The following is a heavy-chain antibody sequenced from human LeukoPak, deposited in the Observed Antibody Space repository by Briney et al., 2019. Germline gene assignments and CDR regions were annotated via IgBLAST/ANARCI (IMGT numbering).Heavy chain of an antibody. CDR2: ISSSSSYI. CDR1: GFTFSSHS. D-gene: IGHD5-24*01. V-gene: IGHV3-21*04. Sequence: GGSLRLSCAASGFTFSSHSMNWVRQAPGKGLEWVSSISSSSSYIYYADSVKGRFTISRDNAKNSLYLQMNSLSAEDAAVYYCVKDDGWVQYANWGQGTLVTVSS. CDR3: VKDDGWVQYAN. J-gene: IGHJ4*02.